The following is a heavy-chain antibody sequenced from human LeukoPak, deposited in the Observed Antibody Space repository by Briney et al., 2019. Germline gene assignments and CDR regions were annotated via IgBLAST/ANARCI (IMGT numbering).Heavy chain of an antibody. D-gene: IGHD6-13*01. CDR2: FSGSGGST. CDR1: GYSFTSYW. Sequence: GESLKISCKGSGYSFTSYWIGWVRQAPGKGLELVSAFSGSGGSTYYADSVKGRFTISRDNSKNTLYLQMNSLRAEDTAVYYCAKATIYSSSWFDPGGVWGQGTLVTVSS. V-gene: IGHV3-23*01. CDR3: AKATIYSSSWFDPGGV. J-gene: IGHJ4*02.